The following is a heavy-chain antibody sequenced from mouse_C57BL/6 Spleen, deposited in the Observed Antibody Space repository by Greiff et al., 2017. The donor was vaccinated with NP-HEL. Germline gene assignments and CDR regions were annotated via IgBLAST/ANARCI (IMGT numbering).Heavy chain of an antibody. CDR2: ISSGGDYI. D-gene: IGHD1-1*01. V-gene: IGHV5-9-1*02. CDR3: TRVLITTVVASDV. J-gene: IGHJ1*03. CDR1: GFTFSSYA. Sequence: EVQVVESGEGLVKPGGSLKLSCAASGFTFSSYAMSWVRQTPERRLEWVAYISSGGDYIYYADTVKGRFTISRDNARNTLYLQMSSLKSEDTAMYYCTRVLITTVVASDVWGTGTTVTVSS.